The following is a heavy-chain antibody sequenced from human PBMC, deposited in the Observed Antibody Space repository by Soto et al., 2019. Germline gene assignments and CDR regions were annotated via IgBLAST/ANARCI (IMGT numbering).Heavy chain of an antibody. V-gene: IGHV3-23*01. CDR1: GFTFSTYA. Sequence: EVQLLESGGGLIQPGGSLRLSCAASGFTFSTYAMSWVRQAPGKGLEWISGVSGSGVSTYHADSVRGRFTISRDNSKDTLYLQMNSLRVEDTAVYYCVKVLYGSVWNAFDMWGQGTMVAVSS. D-gene: IGHD6-19*01. CDR3: VKVLYGSVWNAFDM. J-gene: IGHJ3*02. CDR2: VSGSGVST.